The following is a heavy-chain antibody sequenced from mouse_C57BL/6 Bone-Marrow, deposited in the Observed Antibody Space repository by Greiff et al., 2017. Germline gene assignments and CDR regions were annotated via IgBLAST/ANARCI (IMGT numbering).Heavy chain of an antibody. CDR3: ASPYYYGSSSPRYFDV. CDR2: IYPGSGNT. Sequence: VKLVESGAELVRPGASVKLSCKASGYTFTDYYINWVKQRPGQGLEWIARIYPGSGNTYYNEKFKGKATLTAEKSSSTAYMQLSSLTSEDSAVYFCASPYYYGSSSPRYFDVWGTGTTVTVSS. D-gene: IGHD1-1*01. CDR1: GYTFTDYY. V-gene: IGHV1-76*01. J-gene: IGHJ1*03.